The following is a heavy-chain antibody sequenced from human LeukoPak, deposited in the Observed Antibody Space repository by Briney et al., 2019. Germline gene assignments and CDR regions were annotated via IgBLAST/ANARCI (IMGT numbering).Heavy chain of an antibody. CDR3: ARSKERFGELYDY. Sequence: TLSLTCTVSGGSISIGGYYWSWIRQHPGKGLEWIGYIYYSGSTYYNPSLKSRVTISVDTSKNQFSLKLSSVTAADTAVYYCARSKERFGELYDYWGQGTLVTVSS. CDR2: IYYSGST. CDR1: GGSISIGGYY. D-gene: IGHD3-10*01. J-gene: IGHJ4*02. V-gene: IGHV4-31*03.